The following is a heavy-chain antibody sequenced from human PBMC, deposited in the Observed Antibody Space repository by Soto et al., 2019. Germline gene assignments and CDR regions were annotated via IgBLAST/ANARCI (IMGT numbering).Heavy chain of an antibody. CDR1: GYTFTNYA. V-gene: IGHV1-3*01. D-gene: IGHD3-10*01. CDR3: ARGIWTMTRGAYYFDN. Sequence: ASVKVSFKASGYTFTNYAMQWVRQAPGQRLEWMGWINAGNGHTKYSQNFQGRVTITRDTSASTAYMELSSLISEDAAVYYCARGIWTMTRGAYYFDNWGQGTLVTVSS. CDR2: INAGNGHT. J-gene: IGHJ4*02.